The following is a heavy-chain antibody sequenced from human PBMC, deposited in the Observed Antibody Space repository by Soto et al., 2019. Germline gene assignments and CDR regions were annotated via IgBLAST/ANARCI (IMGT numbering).Heavy chain of an antibody. D-gene: IGHD3-3*02. Sequence: EGQLVESGGRLVEPGGSLRLSCAASVAWMNWVRQAPGKGLEWLGRIKSKGGGETTEYVAFVKGRFTISRDDSKNTLYLQMNSLKSEDTAVYYCTKVLALPPNDAFDIWGQGTMVTVCS. CDR2: IKSKGGGETT. V-gene: IGHV3-15*01. J-gene: IGHJ3*02. CDR3: TKVLALPPNDAFDI. CDR1: VAW.